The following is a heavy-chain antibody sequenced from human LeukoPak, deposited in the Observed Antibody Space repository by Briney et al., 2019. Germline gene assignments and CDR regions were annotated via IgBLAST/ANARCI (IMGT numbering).Heavy chain of an antibody. CDR1: GFTFSSCA. CDR2: ISGSGGST. CDR3: AKGATLGFGELLGGYYYGMDV. J-gene: IGHJ6*02. V-gene: IGHV3-23*01. D-gene: IGHD3-10*01. Sequence: PGGSLRLSCAASGFTFSSCAMSWVRQAPGKGLEWVSAISGSGGSTYYADSVKGRFTISRDNSKNTLYLQMNSLRAEDTAVYYCAKGATLGFGELLGGYYYGMDVWGQGTTVTVSS.